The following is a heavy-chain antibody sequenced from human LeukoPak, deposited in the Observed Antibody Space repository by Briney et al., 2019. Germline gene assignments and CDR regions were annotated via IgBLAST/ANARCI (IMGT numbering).Heavy chain of an antibody. CDR3: AREGGTSGSYYFGAFDT. J-gene: IGHJ3*02. CDR2: ISSSSSYI. Sequence: GGSLRLSCAASGFTFSSYSMNWVRQAPGKGLEWVSSISSSSSYIYYADSVKGRFTISRDNAKNSLYLQMNSLRAEDTAVYYCAREGGTSGSYYFGAFDTWGQGTMVTVSS. V-gene: IGHV3-21*01. CDR1: GFTFSSYS. D-gene: IGHD1-26*01.